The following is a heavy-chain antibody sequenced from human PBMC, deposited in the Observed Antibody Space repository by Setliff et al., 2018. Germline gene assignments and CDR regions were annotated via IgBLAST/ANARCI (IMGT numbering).Heavy chain of an antibody. D-gene: IGHD3-16*01. V-gene: IGHV4-34*11. Sequence: SETLSLTCAAYGGTFSDYHWTWIRQTPDKGLEWIGRVYYSGLDDLNPSLQSRLTISVDTSKKQFSLSLTSVTAADTAIYYCARGITPTTRPGYYYMDVWGKGTTVTVSS. CDR3: ARGITPTTRPGYYYMDV. CDR2: VYYSGLD. CDR1: GGTFSDYH. J-gene: IGHJ6*03.